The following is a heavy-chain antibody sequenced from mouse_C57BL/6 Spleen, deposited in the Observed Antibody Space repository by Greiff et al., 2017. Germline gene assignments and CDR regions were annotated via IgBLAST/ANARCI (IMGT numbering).Heavy chain of an antibody. J-gene: IGHJ2*01. CDR2: IDPENGDT. Sequence: EVKLEESGAELVRPGASVKLSCTASGFNIKDDYMHWVKQRPEQGLEWIGWIDPENGDTEYASKFQGKATITADTSSNTAYLQLSSLTSEDTAVYYCTPYRPPFDYWGQGTTLTVSS. CDR1: GFNIKDDY. V-gene: IGHV14-4*01. D-gene: IGHD2-14*01. CDR3: TPYRPPFDY.